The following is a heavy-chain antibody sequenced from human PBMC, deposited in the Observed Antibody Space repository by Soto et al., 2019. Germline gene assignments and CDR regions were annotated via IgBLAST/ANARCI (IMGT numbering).Heavy chain of an antibody. CDR1: SDSISSYY. Sequence: SETLSLTCTVSSDSISSYYWIWIRQSPGKGLEGIGDTDYSGNTNYNPPLKSRVTISGDTSKNQFSLRLSSVTAADTAVYYCARAVGDPLYYLDYWGQGTLVTVSS. V-gene: IGHV4-59*08. J-gene: IGHJ4*02. CDR3: ARAVGDPLYYLDY. CDR2: TDYSGNT. D-gene: IGHD6-19*01.